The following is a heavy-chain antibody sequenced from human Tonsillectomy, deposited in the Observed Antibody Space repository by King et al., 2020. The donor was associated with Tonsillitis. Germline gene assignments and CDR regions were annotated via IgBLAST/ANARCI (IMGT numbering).Heavy chain of an antibody. V-gene: IGHV3-7*01. Sequence: VQLVESGGGLVQPGGSLRLSCAASGFIFSRYGMSWVRQAPGKGLEGVANKKEEGSKEYYVDSMKGRFTISRDNAKNSLFLQINSLRAEDTAVYYCAREVPFGALDYWGQGTLVTVSS. CDR3: AREVPFGALDY. J-gene: IGHJ4*02. CDR1: GFIFSRYG. CDR2: KKEEGSKE. D-gene: IGHD3-3*01.